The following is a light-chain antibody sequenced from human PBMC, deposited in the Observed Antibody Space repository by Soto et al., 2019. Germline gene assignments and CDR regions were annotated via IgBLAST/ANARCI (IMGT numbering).Light chain of an antibody. CDR1: QTVTSN. J-gene: IGKJ4*01. Sequence: IVMTQSPSTLSVSTGERATLSCRASQTVTSNLAWYQQKPGQTPRLLIYGASTRATGFPARFSGSGSGTEFTLTISSLQSEDFAVYYCQQYNDWPLTFGGGTKVDIK. V-gene: IGKV3-15*01. CDR3: QQYNDWPLT. CDR2: GAS.